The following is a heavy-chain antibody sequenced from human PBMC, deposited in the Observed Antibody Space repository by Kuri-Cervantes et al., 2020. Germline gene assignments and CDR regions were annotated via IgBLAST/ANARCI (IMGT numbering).Heavy chain of an antibody. CDR3: ARTGRMDTYGFLFDY. CDR1: GYTFSSYA. Sequence: ASVKVSCKASGYTFSSYAMNLVRQAPGQGPEWMGWINTNTGNPTYAPGFTGRFVFSLDTSVSTAYLQISSLKAEDTAVYYCARTGRMDTYGFLFDYWGQGTLVTVSS. J-gene: IGHJ4*02. V-gene: IGHV7-4-1*02. D-gene: IGHD5-18*01. CDR2: INTNTGNP.